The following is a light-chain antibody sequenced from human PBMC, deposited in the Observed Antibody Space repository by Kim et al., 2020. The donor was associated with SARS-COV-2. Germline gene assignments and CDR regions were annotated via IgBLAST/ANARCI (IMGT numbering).Light chain of an antibody. Sequence: AWGQTVSISCRGDSLGSYYASWYQQQPEQATVLVIYGKNNRPSGIPDRFSGSSSRNTASLTITGAQAEDEADYYCNSRDSSSNPVVFGGGTKLTVL. CDR1: SLGSYY. CDR2: GKN. J-gene: IGLJ2*01. V-gene: IGLV3-19*01. CDR3: NSRDSSSNPVV.